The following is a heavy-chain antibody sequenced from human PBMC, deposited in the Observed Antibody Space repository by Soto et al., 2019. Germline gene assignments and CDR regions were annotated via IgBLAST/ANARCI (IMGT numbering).Heavy chain of an antibody. D-gene: IGHD5-12*01. V-gene: IGHV2-5*02. CDR1: GFSLSTRGVG. Sequence: QITLKESGPTLVKPTQTLTLTCSFSGFSLSTRGVGVGWIRQPPGKALEWLALIFWDDDKWYSPSLRSRLTIPADTSNHQLLLTMTNMDPVDTATYYCAHRSRGYAYYFDQWGQGTLVTLSS. CDR3: AHRSRGYAYYFDQ. CDR2: IFWDDDK. J-gene: IGHJ4*02.